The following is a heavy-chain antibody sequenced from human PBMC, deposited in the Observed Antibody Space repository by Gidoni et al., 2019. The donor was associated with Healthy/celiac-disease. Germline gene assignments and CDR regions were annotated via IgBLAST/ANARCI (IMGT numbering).Heavy chain of an antibody. CDR2: IYPGYSDT. V-gene: IGHV5-51*01. D-gene: IGHD2-2*01. J-gene: IGHJ5*02. CDR1: GYSFTSYC. Sequence: EVQLVQSGAEVKKPGESLQISCKGSGYSFTSYCIGWVRQRPGNGLEWMGIIYPGYSDTRYSPSFQGQVTISADKSISTAYLQWSSLKASDTAMYYCARRGRICTSCPGYGFDPWGQGTLVTVSS. CDR3: ARRGRICTSCPGYGFDP.